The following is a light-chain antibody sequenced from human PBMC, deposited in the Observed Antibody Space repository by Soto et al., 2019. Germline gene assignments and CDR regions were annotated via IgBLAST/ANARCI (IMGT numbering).Light chain of an antibody. J-gene: IGLJ1*01. CDR3: ASYADGSSNFDV. V-gene: IGLV2-8*01. CDR2: EVS. CDR1: SNDVGGYNY. Sequence: QSVLTQPPSASGSPGQSVTISCTGTSNDVGGYNYVSWYQQHPGKAPKLIIYEVSQRPSGVPDRFSGSKSGNTASLTVSGLRAEDEADYYCASYADGSSNFDVFGTGTKVTVL.